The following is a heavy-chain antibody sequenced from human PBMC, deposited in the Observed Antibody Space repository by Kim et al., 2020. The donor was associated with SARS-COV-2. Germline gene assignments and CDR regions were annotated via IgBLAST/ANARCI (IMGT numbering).Heavy chain of an antibody. J-gene: IGHJ4*02. V-gene: IGHV3-23*01. CDR2: VSATDGST. CDR1: GFTFSSRS. CDR3: ARLTDY. D-gene: IGHD2-8*01. Sequence: GGSLRLSCVASGFTFSSRSMSWVRQVPGKGLEWVSSVSATDGSTFYADSVTSRFIISREISKNTLYLQLNNLRAEDTAVYYCARLTDYCDQGTLLTVYS.